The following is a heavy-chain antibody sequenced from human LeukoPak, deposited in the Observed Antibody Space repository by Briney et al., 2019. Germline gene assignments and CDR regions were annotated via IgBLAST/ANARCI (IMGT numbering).Heavy chain of an antibody. D-gene: IGHD3-3*01. Sequence: SETLSLTCTVSGGSISSYYWSWIRQPAGKGLEWIGRIYTSGSTNYNPSLKSRVTMSVDTSKNQFSLKLSSVTAADTVVYYCARESLDYDFWSGYKTWGQGTLVTVSS. J-gene: IGHJ5*02. CDR2: IYTSGST. CDR3: ARESLDYDFWSGYKT. V-gene: IGHV4-4*07. CDR1: GGSISSYY.